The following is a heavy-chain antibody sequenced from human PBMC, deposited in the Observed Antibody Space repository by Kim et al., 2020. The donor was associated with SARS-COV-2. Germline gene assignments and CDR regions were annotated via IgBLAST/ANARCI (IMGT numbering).Heavy chain of an antibody. Sequence: ASVKVSCKASGYTFTSYAMHWVRQAPGQRLEWMGWINAGNGNTKYSQKFQGRVTITRDTSASTAYMGLSSLRSEDTAVYYCARAGYCSGGSCYSEVILPYWGQGTLVTVSS. CDR2: INAGNGNT. J-gene: IGHJ4*02. CDR1: GYTFTSYA. D-gene: IGHD2-15*01. V-gene: IGHV1-3*01. CDR3: ARAGYCSGGSCYSEVILPY.